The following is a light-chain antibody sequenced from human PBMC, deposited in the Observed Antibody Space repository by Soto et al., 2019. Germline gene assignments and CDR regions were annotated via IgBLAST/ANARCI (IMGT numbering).Light chain of an antibody. Sequence: EIVLTQSPGTLSLSPGERATLSCRAIQSVSNNYLAWYQQKPCHAPRLLIYGASTRATGIPARFIGSGSGTEFTLTISSLQSEDFAVYYCQQYNNWPRLTFGGGTKVDIK. V-gene: IGKV3-15*01. CDR1: QSVSNN. CDR2: GAS. J-gene: IGKJ4*01. CDR3: QQYNNWPRLT.